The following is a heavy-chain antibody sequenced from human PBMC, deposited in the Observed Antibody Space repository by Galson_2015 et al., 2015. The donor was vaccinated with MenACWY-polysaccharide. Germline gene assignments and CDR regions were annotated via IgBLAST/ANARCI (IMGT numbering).Heavy chain of an antibody. CDR3: ARPRGDY. Sequence: SLRLSCAASGLTFSSSWMNWVRQAPGKGLEWVASIKPDGSVKNYVDSVKGRFTISRDNAKNSLYLQMDSLRAEDTAVYYCARPRGDYWGQGILVTVSS. J-gene: IGHJ4*02. CDR1: GLTFSSSW. V-gene: IGHV3-7*01. CDR2: IKPDGSVK.